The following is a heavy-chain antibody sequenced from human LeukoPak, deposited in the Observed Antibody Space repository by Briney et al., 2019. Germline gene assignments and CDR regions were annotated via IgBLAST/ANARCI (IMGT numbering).Heavy chain of an antibody. J-gene: IGHJ3*02. D-gene: IGHD6-13*01. V-gene: IGHV1-2*02. CDR2: INPNSGGT. Sequence: ASVKVSCKASGYTFTGYYMHWVRQAPGQGLEWMGWINPNSGGTNYAQKFQGRVTMTRDMSISTAYMELSRLTSDDTAVYYCARDSKSWYGNDIWGKGPMVTVSP. CDR3: ARDSKSWYGNDI. CDR1: GYTFTGYY.